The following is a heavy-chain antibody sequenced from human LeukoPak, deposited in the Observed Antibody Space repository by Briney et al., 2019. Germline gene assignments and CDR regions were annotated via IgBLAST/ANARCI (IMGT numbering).Heavy chain of an antibody. Sequence: PGGSLRLSCVASRFTFSNYWMSWVRQAPGKGLEWVANINQDGSKKRYADSMKGRFTISRDNAKESLYLQLNSLRAEDTAVYYCAKCGPYCVGDYCPALDSWGPGTLVTVSS. CDR1: RFTFSNYW. J-gene: IGHJ4*02. CDR3: AKCGPYCVGDYCPALDS. D-gene: IGHD2-21*02. V-gene: IGHV3-7*01. CDR2: INQDGSKK.